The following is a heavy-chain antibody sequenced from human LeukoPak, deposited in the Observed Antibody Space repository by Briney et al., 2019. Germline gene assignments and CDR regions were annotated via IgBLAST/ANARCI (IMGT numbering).Heavy chain of an antibody. Sequence: SETLSLTCTVSGGSISSYYWSWIRQPAGKGLEWIGRIYSSGSTNYNPSLKSRVTMSLDTSKNQFSLRVNSVTAADTAIYYCAREYCSRTNCSGGAGYWGQGTLVTVSS. V-gene: IGHV4-4*07. CDR1: GGSISSYY. CDR3: AREYCSRTNCSGGAGY. D-gene: IGHD2-2*01. CDR2: IYSSGST. J-gene: IGHJ4*02.